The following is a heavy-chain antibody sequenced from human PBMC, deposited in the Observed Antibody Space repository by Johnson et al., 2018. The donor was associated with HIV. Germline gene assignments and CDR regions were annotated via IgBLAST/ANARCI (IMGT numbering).Heavy chain of an antibody. CDR1: GFTFRSYA. J-gene: IGHJ3*02. CDR2: ISYDGSNK. D-gene: IGHD3-3*01. Sequence: VQLVESGGGVVQPGRSLRLSCTASGFTFRSYAMHWVRQAPGKGLEWVALISYDGSNKYYADSVKGRFTISRDNSKNTLYLEMNSLTSEDTAVYYCAKDLGGSKTDEWGTDYYEFWNSYPVQDPRVVVGAFDIWGHGTTVTVSS. V-gene: IGHV3-30*18. CDR3: AKDLGGSKTDEWGTDYYEFWNSYPVQDPRVVVGAFDI.